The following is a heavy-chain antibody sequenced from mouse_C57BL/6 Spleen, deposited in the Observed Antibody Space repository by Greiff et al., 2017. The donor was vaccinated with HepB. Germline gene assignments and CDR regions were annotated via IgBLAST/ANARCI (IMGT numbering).Heavy chain of an antibody. V-gene: IGHV1-64*01. CDR2: IHPNSGST. CDR3: ASPIYYDSPWFAY. CDR1: GYTFTSYW. D-gene: IGHD2-4*01. J-gene: IGHJ3*01. Sequence: QVQLQQPGAELVKPGASVKLSCKASGYTFTSYWMHWVKQRPGQGLEWIGMIHPNSGSTNYNEKFKSKATLTVDKSSSTAYMQLSSLTSEDSAVYYCASPIYYDSPWFAYWGQGTLVTVSA.